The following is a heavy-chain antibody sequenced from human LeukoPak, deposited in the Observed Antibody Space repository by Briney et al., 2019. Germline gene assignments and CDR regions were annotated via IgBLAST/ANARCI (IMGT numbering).Heavy chain of an antibody. D-gene: IGHD6-19*01. V-gene: IGHV3-74*01. CDR2: INSDASST. CDR3: ARERSSGFDY. CDR1: GFTFSNYW. Sequence: GGSLRLSCAASGFTFSNYWMHWVRQAPGKGLVWVSRINSDASSTSYADSVKGRFTISRDNGENTLYVQMNSLRAEDTAVYYCARERSSGFDYWGQGTLVTVSS. J-gene: IGHJ4*02.